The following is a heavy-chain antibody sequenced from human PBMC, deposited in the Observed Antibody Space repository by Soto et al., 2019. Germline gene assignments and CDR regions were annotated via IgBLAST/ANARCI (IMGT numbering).Heavy chain of an antibody. V-gene: IGHV3-13*01. CDR3: ASRGRGGGMDV. D-gene: IGHD3-10*01. CDR2: IGTAGDT. CDR1: GFTFSSYD. J-gene: IGHJ6*02. Sequence: EVQLVESGGGLVQPGGSLRLSCAASGFTFSSYDMHWVRQATGKGLEWVSAIGTAGDTYYPGSVKGRFTISRENAKNSLYLQMSSLRAEDTAVYYCASRGRGGGMDVWGQGTTVTVSS.